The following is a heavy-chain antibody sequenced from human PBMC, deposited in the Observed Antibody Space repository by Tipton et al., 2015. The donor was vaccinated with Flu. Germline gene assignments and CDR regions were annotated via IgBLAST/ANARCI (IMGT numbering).Heavy chain of an antibody. J-gene: IGHJ4*02. Sequence: TLSLTCTVSGGSISSSSYYWGWIRQPPGKGLEWIGTIYYSGSTYYNPSLKSRVTMSVDTSKSQFSLKLSSVTAADTAVYYCARAPYSDYDTSGSSFDYWGQGTLVTVSS. D-gene: IGHD3-22*01. CDR3: ARAPYSDYDTSGSSFDY. CDR1: GGSISSSSYY. V-gene: IGHV4-39*07. CDR2: IYYSGST.